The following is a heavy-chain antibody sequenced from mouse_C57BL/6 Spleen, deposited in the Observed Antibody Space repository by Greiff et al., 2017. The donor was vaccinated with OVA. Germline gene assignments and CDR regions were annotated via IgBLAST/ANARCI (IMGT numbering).Heavy chain of an antibody. Sequence: EVQLQQSGPELVKPGASVKISCKASGYSFTGYYMNWVKQSPEKSLEWIGEINPSTGGTTYNQKFKAKATLTVDKSSSTAYMQLKSLTSEDSAVYYCARGDSSGYLDYWGQGTTLTVSS. CDR2: INPSTGGT. J-gene: IGHJ2*01. D-gene: IGHD3-2*02. CDR3: ARGDSSGYLDY. CDR1: GYSFTGYY. V-gene: IGHV1-42*01.